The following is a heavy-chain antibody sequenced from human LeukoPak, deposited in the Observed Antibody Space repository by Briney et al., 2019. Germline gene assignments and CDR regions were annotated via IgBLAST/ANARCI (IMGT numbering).Heavy chain of an antibody. V-gene: IGHV3-23*01. D-gene: IGHD2-15*01. J-gene: IGHJ4*02. CDR2: ISASGSDA. CDR1: GLTFSNYW. Sequence: GGSLRLSCAASGLTFSNYWMNWVRQAPGKGLEWVSAISASGSDAYYADSVKGRFTVSRDNSKKTVYLQMNSLRAEDTAVYYCARGWSYFDYWGQGALVTVSS. CDR3: ARGWSYFDY.